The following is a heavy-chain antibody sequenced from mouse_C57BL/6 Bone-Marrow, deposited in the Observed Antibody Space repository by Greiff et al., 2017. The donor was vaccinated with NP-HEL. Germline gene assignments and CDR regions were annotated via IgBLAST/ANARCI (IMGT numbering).Heavy chain of an antibody. J-gene: IGHJ3*01. D-gene: IGHD2-3*01. CDR3: TYDGYYDWFAY. CDR2: IDPENGDT. V-gene: IGHV14-4*01. CDR1: GFNFKDDY. Sequence: VQLQQSGAELVRPGASVKLSCTASGFNFKDDYMHWVKQRPEQGLEWIGWIDPENGDTDYAPKFKGKATITADTSSNTAYLQLSSLTSEDTAVYYCTYDGYYDWFAYWGQGTLVTVSA.